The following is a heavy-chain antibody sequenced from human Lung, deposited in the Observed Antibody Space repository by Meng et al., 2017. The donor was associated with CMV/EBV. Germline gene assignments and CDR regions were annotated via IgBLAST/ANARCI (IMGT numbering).Heavy chain of an antibody. V-gene: IGHV4-31*03. J-gene: IGHJ4*02. D-gene: IGHD2-21*02. Sequence: VQLQESGPGLVKPSQTLSLPFTGSGDSISSGAYYWGWIRQHPVKGLEWIGYIFYSGSTYHNPSLDSRVTMSVDTSKNQFSLRLSSVTAADTAIYYCAGTALVTAKIDSWGQGTLVTVSS. CDR1: GDSISSGAYY. CDR3: AGTALVTAKIDS. CDR2: IFYSGST.